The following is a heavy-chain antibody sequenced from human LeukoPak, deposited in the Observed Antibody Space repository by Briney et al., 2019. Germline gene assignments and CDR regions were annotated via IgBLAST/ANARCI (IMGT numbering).Heavy chain of an antibody. V-gene: IGHV3-30*02. J-gene: IGHJ3*02. D-gene: IGHD1-26*01. Sequence: GGSLRLSCAASGFTFSSYGMHWVRQSPGKGLEWVAFIRYDGSNKYYADSVKGRFTISRDNSKNTLYLQMNSLRAEDTAVYYCARGRQNSGSYSDAFDIWGQGTMVTVSS. CDR1: GFTFSSYG. CDR3: ARGRQNSGSYSDAFDI. CDR2: IRYDGSNK.